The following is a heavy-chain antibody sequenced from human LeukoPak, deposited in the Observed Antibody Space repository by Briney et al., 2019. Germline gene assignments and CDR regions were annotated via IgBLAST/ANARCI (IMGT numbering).Heavy chain of an antibody. Sequence: GGSLRLSSAASGFTFSTHAMNWVRQAPGEGLEWVSGICGSGGSTYYADSAKGRFTISRDNSENTLYLQMITLRAEHTDVYYCAKDAMAVAGNVNWFDPWGQGTLVTVSS. CDR2: ICGSGGST. J-gene: IGHJ5*02. D-gene: IGHD6-19*01. CDR1: GFTFSTHA. V-gene: IGHV3-23*01. CDR3: AKDAMAVAGNVNWFDP.